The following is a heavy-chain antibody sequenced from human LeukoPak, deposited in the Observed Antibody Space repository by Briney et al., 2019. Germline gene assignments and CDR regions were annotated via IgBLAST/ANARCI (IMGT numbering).Heavy chain of an antibody. V-gene: IGHV1-2*02. J-gene: IGHJ3*02. CDR1: GYTFTGYY. CDR3: ARVSGSYGLGAFDI. CDR2: INPNSGGT. Sequence: ASVKVSCKASGYTFTGYYMHWVRQAPGQGLEWMGWINPNSGGTNYAQKFQGRVTMTRDTSISTAYMELSRLRSDDTAVYYCARVSGSYGLGAFDIWGQGTMVTVSS. D-gene: IGHD1-26*01.